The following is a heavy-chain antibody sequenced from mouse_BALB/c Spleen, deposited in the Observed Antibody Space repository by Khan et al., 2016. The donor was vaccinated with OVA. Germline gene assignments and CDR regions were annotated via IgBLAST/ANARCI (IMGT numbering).Heavy chain of an antibody. CDR2: ISSGGSYT. Sequence: VQLKQSGGDLVKPGGSLKLSCAVSGFTFSTYGMSWVRQTPDRRLEWVATISSGGSYTYYVDSVTGRFTISRVNAKNTLYLQMSSLKSEDTAIYYGTRIAYYYNSEGFAYWGQGTLVTVSA. D-gene: IGHD1-1*02. J-gene: IGHJ3*01. CDR1: GFTFSTYG. CDR3: TRIAYYYNSEGFAY. V-gene: IGHV5-6*01.